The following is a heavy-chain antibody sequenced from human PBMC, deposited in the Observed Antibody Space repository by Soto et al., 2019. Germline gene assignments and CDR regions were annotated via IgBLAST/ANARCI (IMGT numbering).Heavy chain of an antibody. V-gene: IGHV1-69*01. J-gene: IGHJ6*02. CDR1: GGTFSSYA. D-gene: IGHD6-13*01. CDR3: ARVWGIAAADMGTYYYYGMDV. Sequence: QVQLVQSGAEVKKPGSSVKVSCKASGGTFSSYALSWVRHAPGQGLEWMGWIIPIFGTANYAQMFQVRVTITADESTSTAYMELSSLRSEDTAVYYCARVWGIAAADMGTYYYYGMDVWGQGTTVTVSS. CDR2: IIPIFGTA.